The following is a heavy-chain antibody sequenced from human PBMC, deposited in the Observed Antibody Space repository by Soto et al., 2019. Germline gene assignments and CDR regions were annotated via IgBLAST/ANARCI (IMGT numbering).Heavy chain of an antibody. CDR2: IYYSGST. J-gene: IGHJ6*02. CDR3: GTIKIVVDPASMDV. D-gene: IGHD2-21*01. CDR1: GGSISSGDYY. Sequence: PSETLSLTCTVSGGSISSGDYYWSWIRQPPGKGLEWIGYIYYSGSTSYNASLKSRTSISADPSNNQFSLKLHSLTAAATAVYVCGTIKIVVDPASMDVWGPGTTLTVPS. V-gene: IGHV4-30-4*01.